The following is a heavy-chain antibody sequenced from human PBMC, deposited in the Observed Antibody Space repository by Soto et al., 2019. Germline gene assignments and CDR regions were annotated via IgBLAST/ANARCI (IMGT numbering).Heavy chain of an antibody. CDR2: INHSGST. V-gene: IGHV4-34*01. CDR1: GGSFSGYY. Sequence: ASETLSLTCAVYGGSFSGYYWSWSLQPPWKGLEWIGEINHSGSTNYNPSLKSRVTISVDTSKNQFSLKLSSVTAADTAVYYCARDGFAWLHADYYGSGSSYGMDVWGQGTTVTVSS. CDR3: ARDGFAWLHADYYGSGSSYGMDV. D-gene: IGHD3-10*01. J-gene: IGHJ6*02.